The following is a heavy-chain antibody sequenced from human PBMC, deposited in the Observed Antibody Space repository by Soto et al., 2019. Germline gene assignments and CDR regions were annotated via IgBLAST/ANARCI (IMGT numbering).Heavy chain of an antibody. J-gene: IGHJ4*02. D-gene: IGHD3-22*01. CDR2: IYSGGST. CDR1: VFTVSSNY. CDR3: ARDLSDSSGYYSYPGY. Sequence: PGGSLRVSCAASVFTVSSNYMSWVRQAPGKGLEWVSVIYSGGSTYYADSVKGRFTISRDNSKNTLYLQMNSLRAEDTAVYYCARDLSDSSGYYSYPGYWGQGTMVTVSS. V-gene: IGHV3-53*01.